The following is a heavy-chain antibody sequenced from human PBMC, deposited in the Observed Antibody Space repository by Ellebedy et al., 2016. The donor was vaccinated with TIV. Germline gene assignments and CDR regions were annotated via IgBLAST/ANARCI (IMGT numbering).Heavy chain of an antibody. D-gene: IGHD6-19*01. CDR1: GYTFTGYY. V-gene: IGHV1-2*02. CDR2: INPNSGGT. Sequence: ASVKVSCKASGYTFTGYYMHWVRQAPGQGLEWMGWINPNSGGTNYAQKFQGRVTMTRDTSISTAYMEPSRLRSGDTALYYCARGASSGWYGMDVWGQGTTVTVSS. CDR3: ARGASSGWYGMDV. J-gene: IGHJ6*02.